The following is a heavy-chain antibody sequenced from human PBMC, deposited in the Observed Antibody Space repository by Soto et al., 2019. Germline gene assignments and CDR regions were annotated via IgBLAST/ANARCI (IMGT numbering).Heavy chain of an antibody. V-gene: IGHV4-4*09. CDR1: GSFISDVH. Sequence: PSESVCLTGTDCGSFISDVHCSWIRQPPGKGLEWIGYVSASGTTNYNPSLQSRVTISQDTSKNQFSLNLTSVTAADTAVFYCARHVTPYNEGHGAFDIWGQGTMVTVSS. CDR3: ARHVTPYNEGHGAFDI. D-gene: IGHD1-1*01. CDR2: VSASGTT. J-gene: IGHJ3*02.